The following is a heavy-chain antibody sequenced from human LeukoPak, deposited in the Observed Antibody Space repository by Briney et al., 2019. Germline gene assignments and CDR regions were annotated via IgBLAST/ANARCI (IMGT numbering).Heavy chain of an antibody. CDR1: GFTFEDYG. Sequence: PGGSLRVSCAASGFTFEDYGMTWVRQAPGKGLEWVSGINWNGGSIGYGDSVKGRFTISRDNAKNFVYLQMHSLRAEDTALYYCMREWDYYESNGPIDYWGKGTLVTVSS. V-gene: IGHV3-20*04. D-gene: IGHD3-22*01. J-gene: IGHJ4*02. CDR3: MREWDYYESNGPIDY. CDR2: INWNGGSI.